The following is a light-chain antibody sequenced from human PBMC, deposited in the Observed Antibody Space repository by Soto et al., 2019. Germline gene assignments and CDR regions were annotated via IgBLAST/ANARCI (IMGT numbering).Light chain of an antibody. CDR1: QSLSINY. CDR2: AAS. CDR3: QEYENTPGT. V-gene: IGKV3-20*01. J-gene: IGKJ5*01. Sequence: DNVLTQSPGTLSLSTGERATLSCRASQSLSINYVAWYQQRPGQAPRLLIYAASSRAAGIPDRFSGSGSGTDFTLDISRLEPEDFAVYYCQEYENTPGTFGRGTRLE.